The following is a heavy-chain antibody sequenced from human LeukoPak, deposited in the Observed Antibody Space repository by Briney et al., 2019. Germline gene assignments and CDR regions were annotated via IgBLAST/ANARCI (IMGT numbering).Heavy chain of an antibody. Sequence: SVKVSCKASGGTFSSYAISWVRQAPGQGLEWMGRIIPILGIANYAQKFQGRVTITADKSTSTAYMELSSLRSEDTAVYYCARDGYYGSGSYYNVQNYWGQGTLVTVSS. D-gene: IGHD3-10*01. CDR2: IIPILGIA. J-gene: IGHJ4*02. CDR1: GGTFSSYA. V-gene: IGHV1-69*04. CDR3: ARDGYYGSGSYYNVQNY.